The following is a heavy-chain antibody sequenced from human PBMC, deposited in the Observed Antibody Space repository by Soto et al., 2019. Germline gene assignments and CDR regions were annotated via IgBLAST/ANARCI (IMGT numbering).Heavy chain of an antibody. J-gene: IGHJ6*02. Sequence: GASVKVSCKASGGTFSSYAISWLRQAPGQGLEWMGGIIPIFGTANYAQKFQGRVTITADESTSTAYMERSSLRSEDTAVYYCARGLPAIQSYYYGMDVWGQGTTVTVSS. CDR1: GGTFSSYA. CDR2: IIPIFGTA. CDR3: ARGLPAIQSYYYGMDV. V-gene: IGHV1-69*13.